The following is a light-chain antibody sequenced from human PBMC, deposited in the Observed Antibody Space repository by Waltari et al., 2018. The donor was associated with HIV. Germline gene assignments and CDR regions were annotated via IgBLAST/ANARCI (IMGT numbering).Light chain of an antibody. CDR2: SAS. Sequence: SPSSLSASVGDRVTIACRASQSISSYLSWYQQKPGKAPKLLIYSASSLQTGVPSRFSGSGSGTDFTLTISSLQPEDFATYYCQQSYSTPRTFGQGTKVEIK. CDR3: QQSYSTPRT. J-gene: IGKJ1*01. V-gene: IGKV1-39*01. CDR1: QSISSY.